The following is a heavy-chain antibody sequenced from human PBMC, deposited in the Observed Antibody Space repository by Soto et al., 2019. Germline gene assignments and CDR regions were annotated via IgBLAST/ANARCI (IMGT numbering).Heavy chain of an antibody. CDR3: LRVEDTAIYYCAKQHSGGPPAAIRDY. CDR2: IYFSKTT. D-gene: IGHD3-22*01. V-gene: IGHV4-61*08. CDR1: GGSVNSGDYY. J-gene: IGHJ4*02. Sequence: SETLSLTCTVSGGSVNSGDYYWSWIRQPPGKGLEWIGYIYFSKTTNYNPSLKSRVTMSLDTSKNQFSLKLNSAKNTVYLQMDRLRVEDTAIYYCAKQHSGGPPAAIRDYWGQGTQVTVSS.